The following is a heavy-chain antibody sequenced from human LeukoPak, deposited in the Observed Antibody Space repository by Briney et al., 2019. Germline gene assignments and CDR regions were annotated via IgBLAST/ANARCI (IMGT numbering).Heavy chain of an antibody. CDR3: AKAYDSSGLFNAFDI. J-gene: IGHJ3*02. Sequence: GGSLRLSCAASGFTFDDFAMHWVRQSPGKGLEWVSGSSWDSSRLGYADSVKGRFTISRDNAKNSLYLEMKSLRAEDTGLYCCAKAYDSSGLFNAFDIWGQGTMVTVSS. V-gene: IGHV3-9*01. CDR2: SSWDSSRL. D-gene: IGHD3-22*01. CDR1: GFTFDDFA.